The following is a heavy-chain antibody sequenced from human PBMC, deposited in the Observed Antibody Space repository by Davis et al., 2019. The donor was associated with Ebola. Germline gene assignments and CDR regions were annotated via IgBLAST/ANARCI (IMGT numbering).Heavy chain of an antibody. CDR1: GGSISSSYY. V-gene: IGHV4-34*01. CDR2: INHSGST. Sequence: SETLSLTCAVSGGSISSSYYWSWIRQPPGKGLEWIGEINHSGSTNYNPSLKSRVTISVDTSKNQFSLKLSSVTAADTAVYYCARILGVRGVISWANWFDPWGQGTLVTVSS. J-gene: IGHJ5*02. D-gene: IGHD3-10*01. CDR3: ARILGVRGVISWANWFDP.